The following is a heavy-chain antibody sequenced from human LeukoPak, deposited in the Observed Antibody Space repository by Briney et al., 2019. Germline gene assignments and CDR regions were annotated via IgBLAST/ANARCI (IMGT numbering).Heavy chain of an antibody. CDR2: IYHSGST. D-gene: IGHD1-26*01. CDR3: ARVVGWELPHDAFDI. V-gene: IGHV4-30-2*01. Sequence: SQTLSLTCTVSGGSISSDNYYWSWIRQPPGKGLEWIGYIYHSGSTYYNPSLKSRVTISVDRSKNQFSLKLSSVTAADTAVYYCARVVGWELPHDAFDIWGQGTMVTVSS. CDR1: GGSISSDNYY. J-gene: IGHJ3*02.